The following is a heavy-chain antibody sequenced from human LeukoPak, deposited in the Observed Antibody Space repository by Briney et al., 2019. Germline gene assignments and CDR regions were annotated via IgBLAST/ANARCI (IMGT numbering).Heavy chain of an antibody. Sequence: QAGGSLRLSCAASGFTFSSYGMHWVRQAPGKGLEWVAVISYDGSNKYYADSVKGRFTISRDNSKNTLYLQMNSLRAEDTAVYYCAKDTTRELLLGAPDAFDIWGQGTMVTVSS. V-gene: IGHV3-30*18. CDR1: GFTFSSYG. CDR3: AKDTTRELLLGAPDAFDI. J-gene: IGHJ3*02. D-gene: IGHD1-26*01. CDR2: ISYDGSNK.